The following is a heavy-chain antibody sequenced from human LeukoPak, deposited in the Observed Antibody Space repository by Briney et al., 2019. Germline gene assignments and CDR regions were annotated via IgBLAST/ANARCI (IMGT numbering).Heavy chain of an antibody. CDR1: GGSISSSSYY. J-gene: IGHJ5*02. CDR2: IYYSGST. Sequence: SETLSLTCTVSGGSISSSSYYWGWIRQPPGKGLEWIGSIYYSGSTYYNPSLKSRVTISVDTSKNQFSLKLSSVTAADTAVYYCARHGTEATGGTLNWFDPWGQGTLVTVSS. CDR3: ARHGTEATGGTLNWFDP. V-gene: IGHV4-39*01. D-gene: IGHD3-16*01.